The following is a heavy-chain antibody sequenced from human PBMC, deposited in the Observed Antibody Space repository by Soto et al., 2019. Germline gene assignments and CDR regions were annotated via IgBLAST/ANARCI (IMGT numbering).Heavy chain of an antibody. CDR1: GGTFSGYA. CDR3: ASVTYYGSGARNYYGMDV. V-gene: IGHV1-69*01. CDR2: IIPIFGTA. D-gene: IGHD3-10*01. Sequence: QVQLVQSGAEVKKPGSSVKVSCKASGGTFSGYAISWVRQAPGQGLEWMGGIIPIFGTANYAQKFQGRVTITADESTSTAYMDLSSLRSEDTAVYYCASVTYYGSGARNYYGMDVWGQGTTVTVSS. J-gene: IGHJ6*02.